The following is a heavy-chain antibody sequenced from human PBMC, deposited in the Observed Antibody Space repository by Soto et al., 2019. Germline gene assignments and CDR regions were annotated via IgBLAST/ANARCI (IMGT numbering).Heavy chain of an antibody. V-gene: IGHV4-61*03. CDR1: GGSVSSGSYY. Sequence: QVQLQESGPGLVKPSETLSLTCTVSGGSVSSGSYYWSWIRQPPGKGLEWIGDIYYSGSTNYNPSPQRPLPIPVPTPTHPFSLKLSSVSAADTPVYSCATGIEAWYPGRSSYGMDVWGQGTTVTVSS. J-gene: IGHJ6*02. D-gene: IGHD6-13*01. CDR3: ATGIEAWYPGRSSYGMDV. CDR2: IYYSGST.